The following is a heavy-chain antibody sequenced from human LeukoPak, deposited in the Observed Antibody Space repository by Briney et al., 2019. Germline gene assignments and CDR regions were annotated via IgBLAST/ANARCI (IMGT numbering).Heavy chain of an antibody. CDR1: GGSISSYY. CDR2: VYYSGST. J-gene: IGHJ4*02. Sequence: PSETLSLTCTVSGGSISSYYWSWIRQPPGKGLEWIGYVYYSGSTNYNPSLKSRVTISVDTSKNQFSLKLSSVTAADTAVYYCARGIRLRLGGLSFFDYWGQGTLVTVSS. CDR3: ARGIRLRLGGLSFFDY. D-gene: IGHD3-16*02. V-gene: IGHV4-59*12.